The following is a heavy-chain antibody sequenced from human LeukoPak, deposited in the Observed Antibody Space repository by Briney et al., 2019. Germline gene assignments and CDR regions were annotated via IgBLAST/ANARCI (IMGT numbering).Heavy chain of an antibody. V-gene: IGHV4-59*01. CDR1: DGSINSYY. CDR3: ARGWNYGDY. J-gene: IGHJ4*02. D-gene: IGHD3-3*01. Sequence: SETLSLTCSVSDGSINSYYWNWIRRPPGKGLEWIGYVSYTGDASQNPSLRGRVTMSVDTSNNQVSLELSSVTAADTAVYYCARGWNYGDYWGQGTLVTVSS. CDR2: VSYTGDA.